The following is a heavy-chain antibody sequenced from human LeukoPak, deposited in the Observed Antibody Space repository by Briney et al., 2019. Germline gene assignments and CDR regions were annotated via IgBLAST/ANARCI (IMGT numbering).Heavy chain of an antibody. V-gene: IGHV3-23*01. J-gene: IGHJ4*02. CDR1: GFTFSSYA. D-gene: IGHD2-15*01. CDR3: AKDPSGGSDGY. CDR2: ISGSGYST. Sequence: GGSLRLSCAASGFTFSSYAMSWVRQAPGKGLEWVSAISGSGYSTYYADSVKGRFTISRDTSKNTLYLQMNSLRAEDTAVYYCAKDPSGGSDGYWGQGTLVTVSS.